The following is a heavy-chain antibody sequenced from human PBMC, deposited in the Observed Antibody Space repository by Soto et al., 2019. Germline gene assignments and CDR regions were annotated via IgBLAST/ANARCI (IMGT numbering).Heavy chain of an antibody. D-gene: IGHD1-26*01. CDR2: IYYSGIT. Sequence: SETLSLTCTVSGGSISSYYWSWIRQPPGKGLEWIGYIYYSGITDYNPSLKSRVTISVDTSKSQFSLKLSSVTAADTAVYYCALMGGSYAVPHFDYCGQRSLVPVSA. CDR3: ALMGGSYAVPHFDY. V-gene: IGHV4-59*08. J-gene: IGHJ4*02. CDR1: GGSISSYY.